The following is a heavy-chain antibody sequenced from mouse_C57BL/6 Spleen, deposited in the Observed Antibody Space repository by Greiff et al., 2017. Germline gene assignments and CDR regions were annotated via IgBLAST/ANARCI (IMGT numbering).Heavy chain of an antibody. CDR1: GFTFSDYG. J-gene: IGHJ1*03. Sequence: DVKLVESGGGLVQPGGSLKLSCAASGFTFSDYGMAWVRQAPRKGPEWVAFISNLAYSIYYADTVTGRFTISRENAKNTLYLEMSSLRSEDTAMYYCARQRELGRYFDVWGTGTTVTVSS. CDR3: ARQRELGRYFDV. D-gene: IGHD4-1*01. CDR2: ISNLAYSI. V-gene: IGHV5-15*01.